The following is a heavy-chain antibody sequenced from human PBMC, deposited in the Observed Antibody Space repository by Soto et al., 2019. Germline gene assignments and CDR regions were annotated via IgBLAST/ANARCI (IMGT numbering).Heavy chain of an antibody. V-gene: IGHV4-4*02. D-gene: IGHD3-3*01. CDR1: GGSISSSNW. CDR3: ARGHVLRFLEWLPPPNYYYYYGMDV. Sequence: QVQLQESGPGLVKPSGTLSLTCAVSGGSISSSNWWSWVRQPPGKGLEWIGEIYHSGSTNYNPSLKSRVTISVDKSKNQFSLKLSSVTAADTAVYYCARGHVLRFLEWLPPPNYYYYYGMDVWGQGTTVTVSS. J-gene: IGHJ6*02. CDR2: IYHSGST.